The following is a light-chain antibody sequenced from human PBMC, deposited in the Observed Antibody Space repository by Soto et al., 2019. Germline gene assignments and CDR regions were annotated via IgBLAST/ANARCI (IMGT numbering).Light chain of an antibody. Sequence: EIVLTQSPGTLSLSPGERATLSCRASQSISSTYLAWYQQKPGQAPRLLIYGASSRATGIPDRFSGGGSGTDFTLTISRLEPEDVAVYYCQHYGGSRRYTFGQGTKLEIK. CDR3: QHYGGSRRYT. CDR2: GAS. CDR1: QSISSTY. J-gene: IGKJ2*01. V-gene: IGKV3-20*01.